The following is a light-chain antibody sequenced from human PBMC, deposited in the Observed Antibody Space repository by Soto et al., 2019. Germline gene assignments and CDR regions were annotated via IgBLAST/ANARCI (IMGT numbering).Light chain of an antibody. CDR2: GAS. Sequence: EIVLTQSPGTLSLSPGERATLSCRASQSVSSSYLAWYQQKPGQAPSLLIYGASSRATGIPDRFSVSGSGTDFTLTISRLEPEDFAVYYCQQYGSSPPYTFGQGTKLEIK. CDR3: QQYGSSPPYT. V-gene: IGKV3-20*01. CDR1: QSVSSSY. J-gene: IGKJ2*01.